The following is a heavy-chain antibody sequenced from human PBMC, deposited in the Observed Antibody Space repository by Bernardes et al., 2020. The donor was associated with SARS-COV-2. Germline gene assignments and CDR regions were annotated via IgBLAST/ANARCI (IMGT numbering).Heavy chain of an antibody. CDR1: GGSISSVGYY. CDR2: IYYSGIT. Sequence: SQTLSLTCTVSGGSISSVGYYWSWLLQHPGKGLEWIGYIYYSGITYYNPSLKSRVTISVDTSKNQFSLKLSSVTAADTAVYYCVVVPAANYGMDVWGQGTTVTVSS. V-gene: IGHV4-31*03. D-gene: IGHD2-2*01. J-gene: IGHJ6*02. CDR3: VVVPAANYGMDV.